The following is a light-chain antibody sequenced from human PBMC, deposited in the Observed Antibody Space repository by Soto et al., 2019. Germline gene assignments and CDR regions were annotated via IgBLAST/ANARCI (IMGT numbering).Light chain of an antibody. CDR1: QSVSNY. CDR2: NAS. Sequence: EIVVTHSPATLSLSPGERATLSCMASQSVSNYLAWYQQKPGQAPRLLIYNASNRANGIPARFSGSGSGTDFTLTISSLEPADFAVYYCQQRSNWPLTFGGGTKVDIK. J-gene: IGKJ4*01. V-gene: IGKV3-11*01. CDR3: QQRSNWPLT.